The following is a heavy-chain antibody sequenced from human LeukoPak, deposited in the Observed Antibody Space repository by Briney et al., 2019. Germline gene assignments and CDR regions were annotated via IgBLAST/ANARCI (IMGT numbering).Heavy chain of an antibody. CDR3: ARDGSSYSSSWSSYFDY. D-gene: IGHD6-13*01. V-gene: IGHV3-30-3*01. Sequence: GGSLRLSCAASGFTFSSYAMSWVRQAPGKGLEWVAVISYDGSNKYYADSVKGRFTISRDNSKNTLYLQMNSLRAEDTAVYYCARDGSSYSSSWSSYFDYWGQGTLVTVSS. CDR2: ISYDGSNK. J-gene: IGHJ4*02. CDR1: GFTFSSYA.